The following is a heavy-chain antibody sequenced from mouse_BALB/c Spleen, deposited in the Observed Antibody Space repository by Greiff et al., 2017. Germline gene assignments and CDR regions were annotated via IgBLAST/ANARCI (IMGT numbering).Heavy chain of an antibody. CDR2: ISSGGGST. CDR3: ARQIYDGYYKNFDV. J-gene: IGHJ1*01. D-gene: IGHD2-3*01. CDR1: GFAFSSYD. Sequence: EVKLVESGGGLVKPGGSLKLSCAASGFAFSSYDMSWVRQTPEKRLEWVAYISSGGGSTYYPDTVKGRFTISRDNAKNTLYLQMSSLKSEDTAMYYCARQIYDGYYKNFDVWGAGTTVTVSS. V-gene: IGHV5-12-1*01.